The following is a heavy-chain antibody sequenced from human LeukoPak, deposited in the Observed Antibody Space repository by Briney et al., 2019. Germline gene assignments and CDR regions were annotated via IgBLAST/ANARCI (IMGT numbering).Heavy chain of an antibody. J-gene: IGHJ4*02. D-gene: IGHD3-22*01. CDR2: ISWNSGSI. CDR3: AYDLYDSSGYYYYY. CDR1: GFTFDDYA. Sequence: PGRSLRLSCAASGFTFDDYAMHWVRQAPGKGLEWVSGISWNSGSIGYADSVKGRFTISRDNAKNSLYLQMNSLRAEDTAVYYCAYDLYDSSGYYYYYWGQGTLVTVSS. V-gene: IGHV3-9*01.